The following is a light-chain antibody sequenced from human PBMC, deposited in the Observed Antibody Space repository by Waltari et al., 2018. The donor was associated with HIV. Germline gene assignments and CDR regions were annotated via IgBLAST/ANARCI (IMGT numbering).Light chain of an antibody. J-gene: IGLJ2*01. CDR2: SDD. CDR1: RSNIGSNA. Sequence: GQRVTISCSGSRSNIGSNAVNWYQQLPGTAPKLLIYSDDQRPSGVPDRFSGSKSGTSASLAISGLQSEDEADYYCETWDDSLTAVVFGGGTKLTVL. V-gene: IGLV1-44*01. CDR3: ETWDDSLTAVV.